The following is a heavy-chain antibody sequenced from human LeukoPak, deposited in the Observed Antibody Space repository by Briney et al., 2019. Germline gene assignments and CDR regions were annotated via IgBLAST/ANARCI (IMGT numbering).Heavy chain of an antibody. Sequence: VASVKVSCMASGGTFSSYAISWVRQAPGQGLEWMGGIIPIFGTANYAQKFQGRVTITADESTSTAYMELSSLRSEDAAVYYCARDRGRRFGELLSIDAFDIWGQGTMVTVSS. CDR1: GGTFSSYA. D-gene: IGHD3-10*01. CDR3: ARDRGRRFGELLSIDAFDI. J-gene: IGHJ3*02. CDR2: IIPIFGTA. V-gene: IGHV1-69*13.